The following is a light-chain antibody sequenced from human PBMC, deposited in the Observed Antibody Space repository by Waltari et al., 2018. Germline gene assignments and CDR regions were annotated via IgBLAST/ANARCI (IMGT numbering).Light chain of an antibody. Sequence: EIVLTQSPAPLSLSPGERATLSCRASQSVSSYLACYQQKPGQAPRLLIYDASNRATGIPARFSGSGSGTDFTLTISSLEPEDFAVYYCQQRSNWPPAFGQGTRLEIK. V-gene: IGKV3-11*01. J-gene: IGKJ5*01. CDR1: QSVSSY. CDR3: QQRSNWPPA. CDR2: DAS.